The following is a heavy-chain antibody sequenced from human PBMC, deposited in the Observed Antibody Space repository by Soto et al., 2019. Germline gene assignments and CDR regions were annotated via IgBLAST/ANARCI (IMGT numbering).Heavy chain of an antibody. D-gene: IGHD3-10*01. V-gene: IGHV1-46*01. Sequence: ASVKVSCKASGYTFTSYYMHWVRQAPGQGLEWMGIINPSGGSTSYAQKFQGRVTMTRDTSTSTVYMELSSLRSEDTAVYYCARDRITMVRGVMVYYYGMDVWGQGTTVTVSS. CDR3: ARDRITMVRGVMVYYYGMDV. CDR1: GYTFTSYY. CDR2: INPSGGST. J-gene: IGHJ6*02.